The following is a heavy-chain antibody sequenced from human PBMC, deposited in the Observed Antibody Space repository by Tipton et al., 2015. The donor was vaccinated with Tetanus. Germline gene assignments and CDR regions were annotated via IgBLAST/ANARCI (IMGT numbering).Heavy chain of an antibody. V-gene: IGHV4-59*01. CDR2: IYYSGST. J-gene: IGHJ6*02. CDR3: ARGLDTAMDSYGMDV. Sequence: TLSLTCTVSGGSISSYYWSWIRQPPGKGLEWIGYIYYSGSTNYNPSLKSRVTISVDTSKNQFSLRPSSVTAADTAVYYCARGLDTAMDSYGMDVWGQGTTVTVSS. D-gene: IGHD5-18*01. CDR1: GGSISSYY.